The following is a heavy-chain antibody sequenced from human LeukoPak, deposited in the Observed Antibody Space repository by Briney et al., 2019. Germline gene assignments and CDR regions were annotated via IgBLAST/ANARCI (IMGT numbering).Heavy chain of an antibody. V-gene: IGHV3-23*01. CDR3: AKGSTMVRGPWSY. CDR2: ISGSGGST. Sequence: GGSLVLSCAASGFTFSSYAMSWVRQAPGKGLEGVSAISGSGGSTYYADSVKGRFTISRDNSKTTLYLQMNSLRAEDTAVYYCAKGSTMVRGPWSYWGQGTLVTVSS. CDR1: GFTFSSYA. J-gene: IGHJ4*02. D-gene: IGHD3-10*01.